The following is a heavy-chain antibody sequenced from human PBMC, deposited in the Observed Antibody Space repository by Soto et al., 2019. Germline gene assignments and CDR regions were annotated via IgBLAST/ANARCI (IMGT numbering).Heavy chain of an antibody. Sequence: QVQLQESGPGLVKPSETLSLTCTVSGGSISSYYWSWIRQPPGKGLEWIGYIYYSGSTNYNPSLKSRXXIXVXKSKNQFSLKLSSVTAADTAVYYCARDRSRDGYNDYWGQGTLVTVSS. J-gene: IGHJ4*02. CDR3: ARDRSRDGYNDY. CDR2: IYYSGST. D-gene: IGHD2-2*01. V-gene: IGHV4-59*01. CDR1: GGSISSYY.